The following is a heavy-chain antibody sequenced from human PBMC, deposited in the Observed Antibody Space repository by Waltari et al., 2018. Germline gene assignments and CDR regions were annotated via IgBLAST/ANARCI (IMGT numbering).Heavy chain of an antibody. Sequence: EVQLLESGGGLVQPGGSLRLSCAASGFTFSSYAMSWVRQAPGKGLEWVSAISGSGGSTYYADSVKGRFTISRDNSKNTLYLQMNSRRAEDTAVYYCAKSYSSSSSYYYGMDVWGQGTTVTVSS. D-gene: IGHD6-6*01. V-gene: IGHV3-23*01. J-gene: IGHJ6*02. CDR3: AKSYSSSSSYYYGMDV. CDR2: ISGSGGST. CDR1: GFTFSSYA.